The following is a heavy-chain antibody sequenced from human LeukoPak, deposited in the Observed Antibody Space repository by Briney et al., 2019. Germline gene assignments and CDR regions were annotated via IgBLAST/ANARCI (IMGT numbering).Heavy chain of an antibody. CDR3: ARANPGYCSGGSCPYYYYYGMDV. CDR1: AGSISSYY. J-gene: IGHJ6*02. D-gene: IGHD2-15*01. Sequence: SETLSLTCTVSAGSISSYYWSWIRQLAGKGLEWIGRIYTSGSTNYNPSLKSRVTMSVETSKNQFSLKLSSVNAADTAVYYCARANPGYCSGGSCPYYYYYGMDVWGQGTTVTVSS. CDR2: IYTSGST. V-gene: IGHV4-4*07.